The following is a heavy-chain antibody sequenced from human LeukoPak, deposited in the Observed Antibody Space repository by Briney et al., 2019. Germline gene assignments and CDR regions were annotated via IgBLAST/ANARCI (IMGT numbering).Heavy chain of an antibody. V-gene: IGHV3-23*01. Sequence: PGGSLRLSCAASGFXLSFYAMRWLRQPPGKGLEWVSCIYANSGTTSCAASLGGRLTISRDNSKNTLYLQVNTLRADDTASYYCAKPVSGGLAVTADWFHPWGQGTLVVVSS. CDR2: IYANSGTT. D-gene: IGHD6-19*01. J-gene: IGHJ5*01. CDR3: AKPVSGGLAVTADWFHP. CDR1: GFXLSFYA.